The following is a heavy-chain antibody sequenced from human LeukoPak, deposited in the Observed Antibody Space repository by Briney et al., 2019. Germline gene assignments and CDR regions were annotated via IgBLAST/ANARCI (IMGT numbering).Heavy chain of an antibody. J-gene: IGHJ6*02. Sequence: SETLSLTCAVYGGSFSGYYRSWIRQPPGKRLEWIGEINHSGSTNYNPSLKSRVTISVDTSKNQFSLKLSSVTAADTAVYYCARMTTVTTSYYYGMDVWGQGTTVTVSS. D-gene: IGHD4-17*01. V-gene: IGHV4-34*01. CDR3: ARMTTVTTSYYYGMDV. CDR2: INHSGST. CDR1: GGSFSGYY.